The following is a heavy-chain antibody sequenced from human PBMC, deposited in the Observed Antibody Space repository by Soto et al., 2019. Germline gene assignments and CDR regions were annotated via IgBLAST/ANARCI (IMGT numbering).Heavy chain of an antibody. Sequence: QVQLVQSGAEVKKPGSSVKVSCKASGGTFSSYAISGVRQAPGQGLEWMGGIIPIFGTANYAQKFQGRVTITADAPTSTAYMELGSLRSEDTAVYYCARVLRRDGYSTLDYWGQGTLVTVSS. D-gene: IGHD2-15*01. CDR3: ARVLRRDGYSTLDY. CDR2: IIPIFGTA. CDR1: GGTFSSYA. J-gene: IGHJ4*02. V-gene: IGHV1-69*12.